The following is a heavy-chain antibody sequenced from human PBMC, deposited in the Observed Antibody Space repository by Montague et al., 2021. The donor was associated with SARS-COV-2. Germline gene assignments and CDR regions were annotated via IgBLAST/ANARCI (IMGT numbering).Heavy chain of an antibody. CDR2: IYYSGST. V-gene: IGHV4-39*01. J-gene: IGHJ4*02. D-gene: IGHD5-12*01. CDR1: GGSISSSSYY. Sequence: SETLSLTCTVSGGSISSSSYYWGWIRQPPGKGLEWIGSIYYSGSTYYNPSLKSRVTISVDTSKNQFSLKLSSVTAADTAVYYSARRGYSGYDYHLRVDCWGQGTLVTVSS. CDR3: ARRGYSGYDYHLRVDC.